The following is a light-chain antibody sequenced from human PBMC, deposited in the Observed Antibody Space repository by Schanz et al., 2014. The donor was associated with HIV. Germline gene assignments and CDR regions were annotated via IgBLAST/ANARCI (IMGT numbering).Light chain of an antibody. CDR1: QSLTGHY. J-gene: IGKJ3*01. V-gene: IGKV3D-20*02. CDR2: GAS. Sequence: PGGRAALSCRASQSLTGHYLAWYQQQPGQAPRLLIYGASTRATGIPVRFSGSGSGTDFTLTISRLEPEDFAVYYCQQRSNWPGTFGPGTKVDIK. CDR3: QQRSNWPGT.